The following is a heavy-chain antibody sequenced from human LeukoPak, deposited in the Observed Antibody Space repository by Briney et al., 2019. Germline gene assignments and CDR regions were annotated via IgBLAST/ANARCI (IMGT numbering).Heavy chain of an antibody. J-gene: IGHJ4*02. CDR1: GFTFSSYS. D-gene: IGHD3-10*01. CDR2: IGSSISYI. V-gene: IGHV3-21*04. CDR3: ARNYFGSGSYPLPYYFDY. Sequence: GGSLRLSCAASGFTFSSYSMKWVRQAPGKGLEWVSFIGSSISYISYADSVKGRFTISRDNAKNSLYLQMNSLRAEDTAVYYCARNYFGSGSYPLPYYFDYWGQGTLVTVSS.